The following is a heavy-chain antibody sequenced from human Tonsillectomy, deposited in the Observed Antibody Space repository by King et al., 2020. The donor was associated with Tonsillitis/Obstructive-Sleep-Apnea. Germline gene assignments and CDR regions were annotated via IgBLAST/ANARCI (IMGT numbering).Heavy chain of an antibody. Sequence: VQLVESGGGLIQPGGSLRLSCAASGFTVSSNYMSWVRHAPGKGLEWVSVLYSGGSTYYADSVKGRFTISRDNSKNTLYLQMNSLRAEDTAVYYCARAGYSSSWSLFDYWGQGTLVTVSS. CDR2: LYSGGST. CDR3: ARAGYSSSWSLFDY. V-gene: IGHV3-53*01. J-gene: IGHJ4*02. CDR1: GFTVSSNY. D-gene: IGHD6-13*01.